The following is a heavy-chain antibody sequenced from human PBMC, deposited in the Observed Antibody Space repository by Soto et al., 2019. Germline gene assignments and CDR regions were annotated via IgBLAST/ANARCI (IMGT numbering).Heavy chain of an antibody. V-gene: IGHV3-30*18. Sequence: QVQLVESGGGVVQPGRSLRLSCAASGFTFSNYGVHWVRQAPGKGLEWVAIISYDGSNKFYSDSVKGRFTISRDNSKNSLYRQMNGFRAEDTAVYYCAKGWLIGYNYIDSWGQGTLVTVSP. CDR1: GFTFSNYG. CDR2: ISYDGSNK. CDR3: AKGWLIGYNYIDS. D-gene: IGHD5-12*01. J-gene: IGHJ4*02.